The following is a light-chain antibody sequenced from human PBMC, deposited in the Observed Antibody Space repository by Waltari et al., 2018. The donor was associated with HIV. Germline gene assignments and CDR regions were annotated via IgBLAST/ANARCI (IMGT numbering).Light chain of an antibody. J-gene: IGLJ2*01. CDR2: GNT. CDR3: QSYASRLSGPVV. Sequence: QSVLTQPPSVSGAPGQRVTISCTGSSSNIGAGYDVHWYQKLPGTAPKLLIHGNTNRPSGVPDRFSGSESGTSASLAITGLQAEDEAEYYCQSYASRLSGPVVFGGGTKLTVL. V-gene: IGLV1-40*01. CDR1: SSNIGAGYD.